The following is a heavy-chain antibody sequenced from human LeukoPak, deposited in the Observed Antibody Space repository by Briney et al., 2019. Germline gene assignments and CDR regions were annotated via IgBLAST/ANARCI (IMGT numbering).Heavy chain of an antibody. CDR1: GFTFSSYA. J-gene: IGHJ3*02. CDR2: ISFDGRNK. V-gene: IGHV3-30*01. D-gene: IGHD2-15*01. Sequence: GRSLRLSCAVSGFTFSSYAMHWVRQAPGKGLEWVAVISFDGRNKYYADSVKGRFTISRDNSKNTLYLQMNSLRAEDTAVYYCAVVAADDAFDIWGQGTMVTVSS. CDR3: AVVAADDAFDI.